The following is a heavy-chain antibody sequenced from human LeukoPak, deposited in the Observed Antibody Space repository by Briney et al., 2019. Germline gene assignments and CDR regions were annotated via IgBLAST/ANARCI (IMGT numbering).Heavy chain of an antibody. CDR3: ARDRPTSGLHS. V-gene: IGHV3-53*01. Sequence: GGSLRLSCSVSGFSVDSSYQSCVRQAPGKGLEWVSVIYSNGKEYYAESAKGRFTISRDISKNSLDLQMNRLRVEDTAVYYCARDRPTSGLHSWGQGTLVIVSS. CDR2: IYSNGKE. CDR1: GFSVDSSY. D-gene: IGHD2-15*01. J-gene: IGHJ4*02.